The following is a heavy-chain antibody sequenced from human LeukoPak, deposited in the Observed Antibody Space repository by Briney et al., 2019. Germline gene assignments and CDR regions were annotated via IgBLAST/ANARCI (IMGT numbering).Heavy chain of an antibody. CDR2: IYYTGST. Sequence: SQTLSLTCTVSGGSINSGDYYWSWIRQPPGKGLEWIGYIYYTGSTYCNPSLKDRLTLSVDTSKNQFSLTLSSVTAADTAVYYCARDYDFWSGYGQPGYYFDYWGQGTLVTVAS. J-gene: IGHJ4*02. CDR3: ARDYDFWSGYGQPGYYFDY. CDR1: GGSINSGDYY. V-gene: IGHV4-30-4*08. D-gene: IGHD3-3*01.